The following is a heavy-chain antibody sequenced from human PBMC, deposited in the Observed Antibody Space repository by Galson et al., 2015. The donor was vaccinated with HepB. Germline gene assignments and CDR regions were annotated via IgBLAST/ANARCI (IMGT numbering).Heavy chain of an antibody. D-gene: IGHD6-19*01. Sequence: SLRLSCAASGFTFSSYAMSWVRQAPGKGLEWVSAISGSGGSTYYADSVKGRFTISRDNSKNTLYLQMNSLRAKDTAVYYCAKEAVVSIAVAAPVDYWGQGTLVTVSS. CDR2: ISGSGGST. J-gene: IGHJ4*02. V-gene: IGHV3-23*01. CDR3: AKEAVVSIAVAAPVDY. CDR1: GFTFSSYA.